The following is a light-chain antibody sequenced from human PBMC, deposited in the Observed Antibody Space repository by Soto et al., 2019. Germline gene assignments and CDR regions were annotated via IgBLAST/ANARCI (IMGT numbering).Light chain of an antibody. V-gene: IGKV1-33*01. CDR2: EAS. Sequence: DIQMTQSPSSLSVSVGDRVTITCQASQDISNYLNWYQQKPGKAPKLLIYEASNLETGVPSRFGGSGSGTDFTFTISCLQPEDIATYYCQQYDNLPITFGHGTRLEIK. CDR1: QDISNY. J-gene: IGKJ5*01. CDR3: QQYDNLPIT.